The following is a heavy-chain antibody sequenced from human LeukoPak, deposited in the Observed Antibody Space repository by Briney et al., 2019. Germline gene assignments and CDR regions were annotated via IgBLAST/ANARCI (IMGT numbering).Heavy chain of an antibody. CDR1: GYTFTSYD. D-gene: IGHD3-22*01. CDR2: MNPNSGNT. Sequence: GASVKVSCKASGYTFTSYDINWVRQAAGQGLEWMGWMNPNSGNTGYAQMFQGRVTMTRNTSISTAYMELSSLRSEGTAVYYCARTLGDSSGYYDYYYYMDVWGKETTVTVSS. V-gene: IGHV1-8*01. J-gene: IGHJ6*03. CDR3: ARTLGDSSGYYDYYYYMDV.